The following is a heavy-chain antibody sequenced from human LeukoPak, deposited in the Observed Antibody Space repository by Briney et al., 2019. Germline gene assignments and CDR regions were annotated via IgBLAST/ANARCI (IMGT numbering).Heavy chain of an antibody. D-gene: IGHD3-16*01. CDR3: AKQGAVRQDYYMDV. CDR2: IIPIFGTP. Sequence: SVTVSCKASAGSFSSYAITWVRQAPGQGLEWMGRIIPIFGTPTYAQKFQGRVTITADMGSSTAYLELTSLTSEDTARYFCAKQGAVRQDYYMDVWGNGTTVTVSS. V-gene: IGHV1-69*06. CDR1: AGSFSSYA. J-gene: IGHJ6*03.